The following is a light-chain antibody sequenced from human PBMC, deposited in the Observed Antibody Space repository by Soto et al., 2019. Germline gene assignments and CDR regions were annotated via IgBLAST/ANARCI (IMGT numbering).Light chain of an antibody. CDR1: QTISSW. CDR3: QNYNSAPLT. Sequence: DIQMTQSPSTLSGSVGDRVTITCRASQTISSWLAWYQQKPGKVPKLLIYAASTLQSGVPSRFSGGGSGADFTLTISSLQPEDVATYYCQNYNSAPLTFGGGTKVEIK. V-gene: IGKV1-27*01. J-gene: IGKJ4*01. CDR2: AAS.